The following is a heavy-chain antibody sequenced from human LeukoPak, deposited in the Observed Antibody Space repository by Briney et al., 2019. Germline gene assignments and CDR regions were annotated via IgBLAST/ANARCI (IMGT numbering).Heavy chain of an antibody. CDR3: ARDRIVGATEKFDY. D-gene: IGHD1-26*01. CDR2: IWYDGSNK. CDR1: GFTFSSYG. J-gene: IGHJ4*02. V-gene: IGHV3-33*01. Sequence: GRSLRLSCAASGFTFSSYGMHWVRQAPGKGLEWVAVIWYDGSNKYYADSVKGRFTTSRDNSKNTLYLQMNSLRAEDTAVYYCARDRIVGATEKFDYWGQGTLVTVSS.